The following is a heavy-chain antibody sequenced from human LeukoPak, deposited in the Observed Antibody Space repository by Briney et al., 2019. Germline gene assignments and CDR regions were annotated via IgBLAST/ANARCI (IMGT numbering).Heavy chain of an antibody. CDR2: IIPIFGTA. J-gene: IGHJ4*02. CDR1: GYTFTSYD. V-gene: IGHV1-69*13. Sequence: SVKVSCKASGYTFTSYDINWVRQAPGQGLEWMGGIIPIFGTANYAQKFQGRVTITADESTSTAYMELSSLRSEDTAVYYCARAPRSRYYFDYWGQGTLVTVSS. CDR3: ARAPRSRYYFDY.